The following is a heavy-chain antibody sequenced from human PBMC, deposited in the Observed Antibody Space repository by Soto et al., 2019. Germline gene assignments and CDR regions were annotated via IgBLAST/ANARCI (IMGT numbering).Heavy chain of an antibody. Sequence: QVQLVQSAAEVRKPGASVKVSCKASGYIFTNYAISWVRQAPGQGPEWMGWISGYNGDTNTHYSQKLQGRVTNTTDMSTPTAYMDLRSLRSDYTAVCYCAGDNDVRTGYFFDNWGQGTLVTVSS. CDR2: ISGYNGDTNT. D-gene: IGHD3-10*02. CDR1: GYIFTNYA. V-gene: IGHV1-18*01. J-gene: IGHJ4*02. CDR3: AGDNDVRTGYFFDN.